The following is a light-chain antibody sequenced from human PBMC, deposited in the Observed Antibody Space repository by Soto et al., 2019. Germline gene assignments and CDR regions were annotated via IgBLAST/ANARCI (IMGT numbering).Light chain of an antibody. J-gene: IGKJ1*01. Sequence: DIQLTQSPSSLSASVGDRVTITCRASQSISNFLNWYQQKPGKAPKLLIYAASRLQSGVPSRFSGSESGTDFSLTISSLQPEDFATYYCQQSYSSLWTFGQGTKVEI. CDR1: QSISNF. V-gene: IGKV1-39*01. CDR3: QQSYSSLWT. CDR2: AAS.